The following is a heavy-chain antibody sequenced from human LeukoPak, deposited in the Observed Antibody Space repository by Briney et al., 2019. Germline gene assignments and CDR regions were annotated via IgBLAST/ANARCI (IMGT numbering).Heavy chain of an antibody. CDR3: ARTLDTRLVRAFDI. Sequence: GGSLRLSCAASGFPFSIYWMTWVRQAPGKGLEWVANIKPDGSDKYYVDSVKGRFAISRDNAKTSVYLQMNSLTGADMAVYYCARTLDTRLVRAFDIWGQGTTVTVSS. D-gene: IGHD3-16*01. J-gene: IGHJ3*02. CDR2: IKPDGSDK. CDR1: GFPFSIYW. V-gene: IGHV3-7*01.